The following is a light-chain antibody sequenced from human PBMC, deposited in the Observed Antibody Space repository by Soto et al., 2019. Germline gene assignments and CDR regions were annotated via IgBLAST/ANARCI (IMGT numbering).Light chain of an antibody. Sequence: EIVLTQSPATLSLSPGERATLSCRASQSVSSHLAWYQQKPGQAPRLLIYDASNRATGIPARFSGSGSGTDFTLTISNLEPEDFAVYYCQQRSSWLLTFGGGTKVEIK. CDR2: DAS. CDR3: QQRSSWLLT. CDR1: QSVSSH. J-gene: IGKJ4*01. V-gene: IGKV3-11*01.